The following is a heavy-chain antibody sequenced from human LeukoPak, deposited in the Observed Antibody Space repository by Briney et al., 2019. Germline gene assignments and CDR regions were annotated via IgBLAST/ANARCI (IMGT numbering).Heavy chain of an antibody. D-gene: IGHD3-3*01. J-gene: IGHJ4*02. Sequence: GGSLRLSCAASGFTFSSYGMHWVRQAPGKGLEWVAFIRYDGSNKYYADSVKGRFTISRDNSKNTLYLQMNSLRAEDTAVYYCAKDRIGGVITIFGVVTYYFDYWGQGTLVTVSS. CDR3: AKDRIGGVITIFGVVTYYFDY. CDR1: GFTFSSYG. V-gene: IGHV3-30*02. CDR2: IRYDGSNK.